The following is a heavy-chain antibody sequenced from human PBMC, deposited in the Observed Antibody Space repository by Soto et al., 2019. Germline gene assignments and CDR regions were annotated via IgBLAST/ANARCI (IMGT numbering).Heavy chain of an antibody. CDR1: GYRFASYW. J-gene: IGHJ6*02. Sequence: GESLKISCEASGYRFASYWIGWVRQMPGKGLEWMGMIFPGDSAVRYNPSFRGQVTISADKSTSTAYVQWSDLKASDTAMYYCARSSHDDVWADNYYYFYGVDVWGQGTTVTVSS. V-gene: IGHV5-51*01. D-gene: IGHD3-16*01. CDR3: ARSSHDDVWADNYYYFYGVDV. CDR2: IFPGDSAV.